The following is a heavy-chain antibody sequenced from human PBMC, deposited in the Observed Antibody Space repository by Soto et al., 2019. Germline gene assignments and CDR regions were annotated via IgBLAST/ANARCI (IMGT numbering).Heavy chain of an antibody. Sequence: GASVKVSCKASGYTSADFGISWVRQAPGQGLELMGWVSGNNGASNPAPKVQGRITMTLDTSTGVSYMALRSLRSDDTAIYYCVRDQKYFRVNGNWFDSWGQGTLVTVYS. J-gene: IGHJ5*01. V-gene: IGHV1-18*04. CDR2: VSGNNGAS. CDR3: VRDQKYFRVNGNWFDS. D-gene: IGHD2-2*01. CDR1: GYTSADFG.